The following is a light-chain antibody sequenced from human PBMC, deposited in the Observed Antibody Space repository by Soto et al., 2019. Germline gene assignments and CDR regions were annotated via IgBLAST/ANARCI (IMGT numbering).Light chain of an antibody. J-gene: IGKJ4*01. Sequence: DIQMTQSPSSLSASVGARVTITCQASQDISNYLNWYQQKPWKAHKLLICDASNLETGVPSRFSGSGSGTDFTFTISSLQPEDIETYYCQQYDNLPFTFGGGTKVEIK. CDR2: DAS. V-gene: IGKV1-33*01. CDR1: QDISNY. CDR3: QQYDNLPFT.